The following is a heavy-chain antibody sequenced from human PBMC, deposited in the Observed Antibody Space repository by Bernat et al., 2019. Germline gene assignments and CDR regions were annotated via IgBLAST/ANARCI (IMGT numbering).Heavy chain of an antibody. J-gene: IGHJ4*02. D-gene: IGHD3-10*01. CDR3: ARGGVGYYGSGRSTATTPDY. CDR1: GFTFSSYG. CDR2: IWYDGSNK. Sequence: QVQLVESGGGVVQPGRSLRLSCAASGFTFSSYGMHWVRQAPGKGLEWVAVIWYDGSNKYYADSVKGRFTISRENSKNTLYMQMNSLRAEDTAVYYCARGGVGYYGSGRSTATTPDYWGQGTLVTVSS. V-gene: IGHV3-33*01.